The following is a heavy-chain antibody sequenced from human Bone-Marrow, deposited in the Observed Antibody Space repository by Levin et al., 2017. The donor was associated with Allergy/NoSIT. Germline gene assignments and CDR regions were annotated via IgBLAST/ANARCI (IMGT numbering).Heavy chain of an antibody. J-gene: IGHJ3*02. V-gene: IGHV3-48*02. CDR3: ARCRVKGMVAATYNHDAFDI. CDR2: ISSSSSTI. CDR1: GFTFSSYS. D-gene: IGHD2-15*01. Sequence: GESLKISCAASGFTFSSYSMNWVRQAPGKGLEWVSYISSSSSTIYYADSVKGRFTISRDNAKNSLYLQMNSLRDEDTAVYYCARCRVKGMVAATYNHDAFDIWGQGTMVTVSS.